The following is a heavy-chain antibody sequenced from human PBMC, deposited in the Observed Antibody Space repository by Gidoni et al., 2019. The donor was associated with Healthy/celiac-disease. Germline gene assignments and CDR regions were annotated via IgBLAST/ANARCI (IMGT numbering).Heavy chain of an antibody. CDR3: ARETYYYDSSGYHGVFDY. D-gene: IGHD3-22*01. J-gene: IGHJ4*02. V-gene: IGHV4-61*02. CDR1: GGSISSGCYY. CDR2: IYTSGST. Sequence: QVQLQESGPGLVKPSQTLSLTCTVSGGSISSGCYYWSWLRQPAGKGLEWSGRIYTSGSTNYNPSHKGRVTISVDTSKNQFSLKLSSVTAADTAVYYCARETYYYDSSGYHGVFDYWGQGTLVTVSS.